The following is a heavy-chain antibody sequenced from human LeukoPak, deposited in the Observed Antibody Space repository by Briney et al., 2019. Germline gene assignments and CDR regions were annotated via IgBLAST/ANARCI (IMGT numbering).Heavy chain of an antibody. V-gene: IGHV4-31*03. CDR1: GASFSSGDQY. CDR2: IHPSGTL. D-gene: IGHD1-7*01. J-gene: IGHJ4*02. CDR3: ARDGPSYKLELAY. Sequence: SQTLSLTCTVSGASFSSGDQYWNWIRQSPGKGLEWIGSIHPSGTLYNNPSLKSRVTISVDTSKNQFSLKLSSVTAADTAVYYCARDGPSYKLELAYWGQGTLVTVSS.